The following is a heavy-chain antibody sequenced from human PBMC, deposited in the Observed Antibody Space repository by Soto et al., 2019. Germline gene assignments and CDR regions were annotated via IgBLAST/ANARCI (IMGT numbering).Heavy chain of an antibody. V-gene: IGHV3-49*04. J-gene: IGHJ4*02. D-gene: IGHD3-10*01. CDR3: ARDLLGGSGSYWRY. CDR2: MRSKAYGATT. CDR1: GFNFGDYA. Sequence: EVQLMESGGGLVQPGRSLRLSCTGSGFNFGDYAVSWVRQAPGKGLEWVGFMRSKAYGATTEYAASVKGRFSISRDDSKGIAYLQMNSLKIEDTGVYFCARDLLGGSGSYWRYWGQGTLVTVSS.